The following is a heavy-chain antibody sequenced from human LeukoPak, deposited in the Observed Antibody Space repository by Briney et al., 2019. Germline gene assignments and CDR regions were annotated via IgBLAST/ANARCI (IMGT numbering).Heavy chain of an antibody. D-gene: IGHD4-17*01. CDR2: ISYDGSNK. V-gene: IGHV3-30-3*01. Sequence: GGSLRLSCAASGFTFSSYAMHWVRQAPGKGLEWVAVISYDGSNKYYADSVKGRFTISRDNSKNTLYLQMNSLRAEDTAVYYCARDYYGEGGFDYWGQGTLVTVSS. CDR3: ARDYYGEGGFDY. J-gene: IGHJ4*02. CDR1: GFTFSSYA.